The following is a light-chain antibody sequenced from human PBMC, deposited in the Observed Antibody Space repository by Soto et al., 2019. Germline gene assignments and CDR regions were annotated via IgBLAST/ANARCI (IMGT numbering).Light chain of an antibody. Sequence: QSALTQPASVSGSPGQSITISCTGTRSDVGGYDFVSWYQQRPGKAPKLIIYDVSNRPSGVSNRFSGSKSGNTASLTISGLQAEDEADYYCTSYTRSDIGVFGGGTKLTVL. CDR2: DVS. V-gene: IGLV2-14*01. J-gene: IGLJ3*02. CDR1: RSDVGGYDF. CDR3: TSYTRSDIGV.